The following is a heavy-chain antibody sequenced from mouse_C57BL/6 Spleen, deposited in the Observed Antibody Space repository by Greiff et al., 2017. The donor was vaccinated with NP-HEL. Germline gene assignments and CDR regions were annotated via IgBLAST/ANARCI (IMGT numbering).Heavy chain of an antibody. J-gene: IGHJ1*03. CDR1: GYTFTSYW. V-gene: IGHV1-52*01. CDR3: ALRGNYGSSNWYFDV. CDR2: IDPSDSET. Sequence: QVQLQQPGAELVRPGSSVKLSCKASGYTFTSYWMHWVKQRPIQGLEWIGNIDPSDSETHYNQKFKDKATLTVDKSSSTAYMQLSSLTSEDSAVYYCALRGNYGSSNWYFDVWGTGTTVTVSS. D-gene: IGHD1-1*01.